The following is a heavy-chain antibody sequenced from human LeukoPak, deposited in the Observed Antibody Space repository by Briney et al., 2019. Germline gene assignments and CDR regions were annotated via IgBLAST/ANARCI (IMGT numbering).Heavy chain of an antibody. V-gene: IGHV3-23*01. CDR3: ARDRLHYDSPNWFGP. Sequence: GGSLRLSCEASEFILSSYAMSWVRQAPGKGLEWVSSISGNGAHPYYADSVRGRFTISRDNARNSLYLQMNSLRAEDTAVYYCARDRLHYDSPNWFGPWGQGTLVTVSS. CDR1: EFILSSYA. J-gene: IGHJ5*02. CDR2: ISGNGAHP. D-gene: IGHD3-3*01.